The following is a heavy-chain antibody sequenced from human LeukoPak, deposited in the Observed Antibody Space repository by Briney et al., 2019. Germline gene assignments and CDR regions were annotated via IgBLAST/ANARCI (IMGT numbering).Heavy chain of an antibody. CDR3: ARGSSWTPYYFGY. V-gene: IGHV4-34*01. CDR1: GGSFSGYY. CDR2: INHGGST. D-gene: IGHD6-13*01. J-gene: IGHJ4*02. Sequence: PETLSPTCAVYGGSFSGYYWSWIRQPPGKGLEWIGEINHGGSTNYNPSLKSRVTISVDTPKNQFSLKLSSVTAADTAVYYCARGSSWTPYYFGYWGQETQVTVSS.